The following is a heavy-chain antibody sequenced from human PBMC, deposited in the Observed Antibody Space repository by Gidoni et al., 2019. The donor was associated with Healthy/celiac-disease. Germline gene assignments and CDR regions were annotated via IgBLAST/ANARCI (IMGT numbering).Heavy chain of an antibody. D-gene: IGHD3-16*01. V-gene: IGHV3-23*01. J-gene: IGHJ5*02. Sequence: EVQLLESGGGLVQPAGSLRLSCAASGFTFSSYALSWVRQAPWQGLKWVSANSGSGGSTYYADAVKGRFTISRDKSKNTLCLQMNSLGAEDTDGYDCAKEFPILGGGWFDPWGQGTLVIVS. CDR1: GFTFSSYA. CDR3: AKEFPILGGGWFDP. CDR2: NSGSGGST.